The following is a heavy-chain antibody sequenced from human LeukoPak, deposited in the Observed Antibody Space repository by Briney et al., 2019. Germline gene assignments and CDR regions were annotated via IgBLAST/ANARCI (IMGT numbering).Heavy chain of an antibody. D-gene: IGHD6-19*01. J-gene: IGHJ4*02. V-gene: IGHV3-7*03. CDR2: IKQDGSDR. CDR1: GFTFRNYW. Sequence: PGGSLRLSCAASGFTFRNYWMSWVRQAPGTGLEWVANIKQDGSDRNYVTSVRGRFTISRDNAESSLYLQMNSLRVEDTAVHYCVRNLAVAGTCFDSWGQGTLVTVSS. CDR3: VRNLAVAGTCFDS.